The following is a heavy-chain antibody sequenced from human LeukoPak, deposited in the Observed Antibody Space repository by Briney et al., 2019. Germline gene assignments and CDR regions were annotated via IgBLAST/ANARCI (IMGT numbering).Heavy chain of an antibody. CDR2: IRYDGSNK. Sequence: PGGSLRLSCAASGFTFSSYGMHWVRQAPGKGLEWVAFIRYDGSNKYYADSVKGRFTISRDSAKNSLYLQMNSLRAEDTALYYCARDPGALIAVPRRGAFDIWGQGTMVTVSS. V-gene: IGHV3-30*02. D-gene: IGHD6-19*01. CDR3: ARDPGALIAVPRRGAFDI. CDR1: GFTFSSYG. J-gene: IGHJ3*02.